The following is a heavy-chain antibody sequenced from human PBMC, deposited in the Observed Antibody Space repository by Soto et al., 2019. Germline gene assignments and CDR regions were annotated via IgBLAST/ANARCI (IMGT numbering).Heavy chain of an antibody. CDR1: GFTFSGYC. CDR3: TTDPYYYDSSGSH. V-gene: IGHV3-15*01. Sequence: SGGAPILSCAASGFTFSGYCMHWGRPAPGKGLEWVGRIKSKTDGGTTDYAAPVKGRFTISRDDSKNTLYLQMNSLKTEDTAVYYCTTDPYYYDSSGSHWGQGTLVTVSS. CDR2: IKSKTDGGTT. D-gene: IGHD3-22*01. J-gene: IGHJ4*02.